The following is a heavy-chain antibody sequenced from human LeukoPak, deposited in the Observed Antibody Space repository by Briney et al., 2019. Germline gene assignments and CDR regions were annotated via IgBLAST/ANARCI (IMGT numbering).Heavy chain of an antibody. V-gene: IGHV4-59*01. D-gene: IGHD5-18*01. CDR2: IYYSGST. CDR1: GGSIRSYY. J-gene: IGHJ4*02. CDR3: VRDAGEYSAWYYFDY. Sequence: SETLSLTCTVSGGSIRSYYWTWIRQPPGKRLEWIGYIYYSGSTNYNPSLKSRVTISVDTSKNQFSLKLSSVTAADTAVYYCVRDAGEYSAWYYFDYWGQGTLVTVSS.